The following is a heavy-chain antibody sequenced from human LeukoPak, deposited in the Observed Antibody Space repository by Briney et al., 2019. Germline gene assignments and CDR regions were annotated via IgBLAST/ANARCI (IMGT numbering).Heavy chain of an antibody. CDR1: GYTLTELS. D-gene: IGHD2-2*02. V-gene: IGHV1-24*01. J-gene: IGHJ4*02. Sequence: ASVKVSCKVSGYTLTELSMHWVRQAPGKGLEWMGGFDSEDGETIYAQKFQGRVTMTEDTSTDTAYMELSSLRSEDTAVYYCATDVPPFLVPAAIGDFDYWGQGTLVTVSS. CDR3: ATDVPPFLVPAAIGDFDY. CDR2: FDSEDGET.